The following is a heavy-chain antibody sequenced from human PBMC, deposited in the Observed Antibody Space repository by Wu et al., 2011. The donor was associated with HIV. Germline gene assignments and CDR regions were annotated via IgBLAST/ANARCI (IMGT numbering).Heavy chain of an antibody. J-gene: IGHJ2*01. CDR1: GGTFSSKA. CDR2: INPMFGIP. V-gene: IGHV1-69*05. CDR3: ARMSGRYLDF. Sequence: QVQLVQSGAEVKKPGSSVRVSCKASGGTFSSKAISWVRQAPGQGLEWMGRINPMFGIPNYAQNFQGRFTITTDESTNVAYMELRSLRSEDTAVYYCARMSGRYLDFWGRGTLVTVSS. D-gene: IGHD6-25*01.